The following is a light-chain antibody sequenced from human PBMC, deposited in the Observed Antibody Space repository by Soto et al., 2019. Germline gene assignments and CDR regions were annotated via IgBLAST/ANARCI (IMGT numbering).Light chain of an antibody. CDR1: QSISSW. CDR2: DAS. J-gene: IGKJ1*01. CDR3: QQYNTYSWT. Sequence: DIQMTQSPSTLSASVGDRVPITCRASQSISSWLAWYQQKPGKAPKLLIYDASSLQSGVPSRFSGSGSGTEFALTISSLQPDDFATYYCQQYNTYSWTFGPGTKVDIK. V-gene: IGKV1-5*01.